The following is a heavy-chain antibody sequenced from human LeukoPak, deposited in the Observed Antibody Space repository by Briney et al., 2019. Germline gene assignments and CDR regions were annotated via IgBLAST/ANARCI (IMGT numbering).Heavy chain of an antibody. CDR1: GYSFTSYW. V-gene: IGHV5-51*01. CDR3: ASAEAEYSSGWYYFDY. Sequence: GESLKISCKGSGYSFTSYWIGWVRQMPGKGLEWMGIIYLGDSDTRYSPSFQGQVTISADKSISTAYLQWSSLKASDTAMYYCASAEAEYSSGWYYFDYWGQGTLVSVSP. D-gene: IGHD6-19*01. CDR2: IYLGDSDT. J-gene: IGHJ4*02.